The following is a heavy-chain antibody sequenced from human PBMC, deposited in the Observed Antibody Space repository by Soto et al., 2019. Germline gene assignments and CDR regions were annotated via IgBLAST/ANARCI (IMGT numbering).Heavy chain of an antibody. J-gene: IGHJ4*02. Sequence: SETLSLTCDVSGGSISSGGYSWSWIRQPPGKGLEWIGYIYHSGSTYYNPSLKSRVTISVDRSKNQFSLKLSSVTAADTAVYYCARGPPLGYWGQGTLVTVSS. CDR1: GGSISSGGYS. CDR3: ARGPPLGY. CDR2: IYHSGST. V-gene: IGHV4-30-2*01.